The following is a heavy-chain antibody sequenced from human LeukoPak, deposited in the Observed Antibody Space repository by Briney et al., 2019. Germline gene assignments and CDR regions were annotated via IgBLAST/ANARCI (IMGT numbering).Heavy chain of an antibody. J-gene: IGHJ4*02. Sequence: SETLSLTCAVSGGSISSSNWWSWVRQPPGEGLEWIGEIYHSGSTNYNPSLKSRVTISVDKSKNQFSLKLSSVTAADTAVYYCARDPRSGSYFDYWGQGTLVTVSS. CDR3: ARDPRSGSYFDY. D-gene: IGHD1-26*01. CDR2: IYHSGST. CDR1: GGSISSSNW. V-gene: IGHV4-4*02.